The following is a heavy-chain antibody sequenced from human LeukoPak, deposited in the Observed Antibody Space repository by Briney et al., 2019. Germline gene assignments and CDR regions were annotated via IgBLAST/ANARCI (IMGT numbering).Heavy chain of an antibody. Sequence: SETLSLTCAAYGGSFSGYYWSWIRQPPGKGLEWIGRINHSGSTNYNPSLKSRVTISVDTSKNQFSLKLSSVTAADTAVYYCARGGSTQTDTAMVDYWGQGTLVTVSS. CDR3: ARGGSTQTDTAMVDY. CDR2: INHSGST. D-gene: IGHD5-18*01. CDR1: GGSFSGYY. J-gene: IGHJ4*02. V-gene: IGHV4-34*01.